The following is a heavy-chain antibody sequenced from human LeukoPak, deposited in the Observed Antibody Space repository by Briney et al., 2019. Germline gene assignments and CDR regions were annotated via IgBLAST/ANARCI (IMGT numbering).Heavy chain of an antibody. J-gene: IGHJ4*02. CDR2: IHSDGRST. CDR3: ARGGGTGEFDY. CDR1: GFTFSSYW. V-gene: IGHV3-74*01. Sequence: GASLRLSCATSGFTFSSYWMHWVRQVPGKGLEWVSRIHSDGRSTTYADSVKGRFTISRDDAKNTLYLQMNSLRAEDTAVFYCARGGGTGEFDYWGQGTLVTVSS. D-gene: IGHD7-27*01.